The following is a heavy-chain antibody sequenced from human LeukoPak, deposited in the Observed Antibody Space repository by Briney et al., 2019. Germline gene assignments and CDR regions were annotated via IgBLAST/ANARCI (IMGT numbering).Heavy chain of an antibody. CDR3: ARGYRYYYGSGSHNDY. CDR1: GGSISSSSYF. J-gene: IGHJ4*02. D-gene: IGHD3-10*01. CDR2: MSYSGST. V-gene: IGHV4-39*01. Sequence: PSETLSLTCTVSGGSISSSSYFWGWIRQPPGKGLEWVGSMSYSGSTYYNPSLKSRVTISVDTSKNQFSLKLSSVTAADTAVYYCARGYRYYYGSGSHNDYWGQGTLVTVSS.